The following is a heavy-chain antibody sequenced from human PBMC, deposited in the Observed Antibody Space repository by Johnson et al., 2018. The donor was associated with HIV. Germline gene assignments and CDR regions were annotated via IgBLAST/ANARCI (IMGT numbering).Heavy chain of an antibody. Sequence: QMLLVESGGGVVQPGGSLRLSCAASGFTFSSYGMHWVLQAPGKGLEWVAIIRYDGSNKYYADSVKGRFPMTRDNSKNTLYLQMNSLSAEDTAVYYCAKGRLVGATTYDAFDIWGQGTRVTVSS. CDR3: AKGRLVGATTYDAFDI. V-gene: IGHV3-30*02. CDR1: GFTFSSYG. J-gene: IGHJ3*02. CDR2: IRYDGSNK. D-gene: IGHD1-26*01.